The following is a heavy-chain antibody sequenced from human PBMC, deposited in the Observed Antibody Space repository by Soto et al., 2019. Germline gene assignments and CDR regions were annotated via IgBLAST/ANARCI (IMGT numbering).Heavy chain of an antibody. CDR3: ARSPFLECN. D-gene: IGHD3-3*01. CDR2: ISSSGTTI. Sequence: EVQMVESGGGLVQPGGSLRLSCAASGFPFSNYEMNWVRQPPGKGLEWVAYISSSGTTIYYADSVKDRFTISRDNAKNSLFLQINSLSVEDTAVYYCARSPFLECNWAQGTLVTVSS. J-gene: IGHJ4*02. V-gene: IGHV3-48*03. CDR1: GFPFSNYE.